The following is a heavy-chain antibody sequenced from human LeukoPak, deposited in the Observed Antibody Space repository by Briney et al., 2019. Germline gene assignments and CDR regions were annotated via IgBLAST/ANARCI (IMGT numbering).Heavy chain of an antibody. CDR2: ISYDGSNK. CDR1: GFTFSNYT. V-gene: IGHV3-30*04. D-gene: IGHD3-10*01. CDR3: AKDAGAPFDY. Sequence: GGSLRLSCAASGFTFSNYTMYWVRQAPGKGLEWVAVISYDGSNKYYADSVKGRFTISRDNSKNTPYLQMNSLRAEDTAVYYCAKDAGAPFDYWGQGTLVTVSS. J-gene: IGHJ4*02.